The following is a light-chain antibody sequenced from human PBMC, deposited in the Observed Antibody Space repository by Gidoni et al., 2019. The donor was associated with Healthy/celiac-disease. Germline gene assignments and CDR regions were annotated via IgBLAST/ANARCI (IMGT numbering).Light chain of an antibody. V-gene: IGKV3-20*01. CDR1: QSVSSSY. CDR2: GAS. Sequence: EIVLPQSPGTLSLSPGERATLSCRASQSVSSSYLAWYQQKPGQAPRLLIYGASSRATGIPDRCSGSGSGTDFTLTISRLEPEDFAVYYCQQYGSSPEITFGPGTKVEIK. CDR3: QQYGSSPEIT. J-gene: IGKJ3*01.